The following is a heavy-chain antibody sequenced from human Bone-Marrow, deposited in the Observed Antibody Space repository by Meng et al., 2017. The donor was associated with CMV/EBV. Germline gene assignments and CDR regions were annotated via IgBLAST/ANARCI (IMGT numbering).Heavy chain of an antibody. CDR2: INDSGST. V-gene: IGHV4-38-2*01. CDR1: GHSISSDYF. D-gene: IGHD2-2*01. J-gene: IGHJ6*02. Sequence: SETLSLTCRVSGHSISSDYFWGWVRQPPGKGLEWIGINDSGSTYYNSSLKSRVAIPVDTSGTQFSLTLSSVTAADTAVYYCVRHIIVVPGRGYGVDVWGQGTTVTVSS. CDR3: VRHIIVVPGRGYGVDV.